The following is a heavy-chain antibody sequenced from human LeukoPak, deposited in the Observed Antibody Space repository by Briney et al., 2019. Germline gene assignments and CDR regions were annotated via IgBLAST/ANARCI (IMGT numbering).Heavy chain of an antibody. J-gene: IGHJ4*02. Sequence: GASVKVSCKASGYTFTSYDINWVRQATGQGLEWVGWMNPNSGNTGYAQKFQGRVTMTRNTSISTAYMELSSLRSEDTAVYYCARVHYGYGGYDNFDYWGQGTLVTVSS. CDR1: GYTFTSYD. CDR2: MNPNSGNT. V-gene: IGHV1-8*01. D-gene: IGHD5-12*01. CDR3: ARVHYGYGGYDNFDY.